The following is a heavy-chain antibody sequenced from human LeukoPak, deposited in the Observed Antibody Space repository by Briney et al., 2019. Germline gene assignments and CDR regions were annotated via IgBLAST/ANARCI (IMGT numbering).Heavy chain of an antibody. CDR1: GYTFTGYY. Sequence: ASVKVSCKASGYTFTGYYMHWVRQAPGQGLEWMGWINPNSGGTNYAQKFQGRVTMTRDTSISTAYMELSRLRSDDTAVYYCAREDIVLMVYAKQFDYWGQGTLVTVSS. V-gene: IGHV1-2*02. D-gene: IGHD2-8*01. J-gene: IGHJ4*02. CDR3: AREDIVLMVYAKQFDY. CDR2: INPNSGGT.